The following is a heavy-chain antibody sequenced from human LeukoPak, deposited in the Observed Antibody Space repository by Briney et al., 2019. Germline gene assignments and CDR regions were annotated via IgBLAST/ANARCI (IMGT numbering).Heavy chain of an antibody. V-gene: IGHV1-2*02. CDR1: GYTFTSYG. D-gene: IGHD2-2*01. Sequence: GASVKVSCKASGYTFTSYGISWVRQAPGQGLEWMGWINPNSGGTNYAQKFQGRVTMTRDTSISTAYMELSRLRSDDTAVYYCAIDCSSTSCPFDPWGQGTLVTVSS. J-gene: IGHJ5*02. CDR2: INPNSGGT. CDR3: AIDCSSTSCPFDP.